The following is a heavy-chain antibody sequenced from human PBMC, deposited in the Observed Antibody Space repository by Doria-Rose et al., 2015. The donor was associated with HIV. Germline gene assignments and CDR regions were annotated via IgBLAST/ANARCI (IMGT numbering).Heavy chain of an antibody. CDR3: ASGEDIYGSGMAFKI. V-gene: IGHV4-31*03. Sequence: QVQLEESGPGLVTPSQTLSLTCTVSGGSVRSANSYWGWIRQRPGKGLEWIGSIYYSGTTYYNPSLKSRVIISLDTSERHFSLNLNSVTAADTAVYFCASGEDIYGSGMAFKIWGQGTMVTVSS. CDR2: IYYSGTT. CDR1: GGSVRSANSY. J-gene: IGHJ3*02. D-gene: IGHD3-10*01.